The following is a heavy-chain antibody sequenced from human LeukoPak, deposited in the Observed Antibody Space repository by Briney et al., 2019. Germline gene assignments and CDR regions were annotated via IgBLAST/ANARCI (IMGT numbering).Heavy chain of an antibody. D-gene: IGHD6-13*01. CDR3: ARVGDSSSWYYGMDV. V-gene: IGHV4-59*01. Sequence: SETLSLTCTVSGGSISSYYWSWIRQPPGKGLEWIGYIYYSGSTNYNPSLKNRVTISVGTSKNQFSLKLSSVTAADTAVYYCARVGDSSSWYYGMDVWGQGTTVTVSS. CDR1: GGSISSYY. CDR2: IYYSGST. J-gene: IGHJ6*02.